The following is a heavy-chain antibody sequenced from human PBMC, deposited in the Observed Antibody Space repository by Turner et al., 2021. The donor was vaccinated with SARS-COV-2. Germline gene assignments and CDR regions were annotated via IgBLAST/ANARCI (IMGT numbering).Heavy chain of an antibody. J-gene: IGHJ6*02. Sequence: QVQLVQSGAEVKKPGSSVKVSCKASGRPFSRYGISWVRQAPAQGLEWMGGIIPLLGIANYAQKLQGRVTITADKSTSTAYMEVSSLRSEDTAVYYCARDPDIVVVPAAILIHYYYGMDVWGQGTTVTVSS. CDR2: IIPLLGIA. CDR1: GRPFSRYG. CDR3: ARDPDIVVVPAAILIHYYYGMDV. D-gene: IGHD2-2*02. V-gene: IGHV1-69*10.